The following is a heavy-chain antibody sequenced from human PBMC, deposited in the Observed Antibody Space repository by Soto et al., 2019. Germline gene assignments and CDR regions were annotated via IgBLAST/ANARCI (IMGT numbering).Heavy chain of an antibody. V-gene: IGHV3-66*01. J-gene: IGHJ3*01. CDR3: AREEGSYSTNAFAL. Sequence: PGGSLRLSCAASGFTVGSHYMNWVRQAPGKALEWVSVIYSGGGATFYADSVKGRFTISRDNSENSLFLQMNSLRPEDTAIYYCAREEGSYSTNAFALWGQGTMVTVSS. D-gene: IGHD3-10*01. CDR2: IYSGGGAT. CDR1: GFTVGSHY.